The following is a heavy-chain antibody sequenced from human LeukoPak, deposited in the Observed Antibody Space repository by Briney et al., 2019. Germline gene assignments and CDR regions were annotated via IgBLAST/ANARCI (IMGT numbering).Heavy chain of an antibody. J-gene: IGHJ4*02. CDR2: MNPNSGNT. CDR3: ARVKAAAGTGDY. CDR1: GYTFTSYD. D-gene: IGHD6-13*01. Sequence: ASVKVSCKASGYTFTSYDINWVRQATGQGLEWMGWMNPNSGNTGYAQKFQGRVTMTRNTSISTAYMELSSLRSEDTAVYYCARVKAAAGTGDYWGQGALVTVSS. V-gene: IGHV1-8*01.